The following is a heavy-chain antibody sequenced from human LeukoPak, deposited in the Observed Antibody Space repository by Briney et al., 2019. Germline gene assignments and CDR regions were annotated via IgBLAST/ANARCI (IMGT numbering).Heavy chain of an antibody. CDR3: VDIVVVVAASGRGIFDY. CDR1: GFTVSSNE. Sequence: PGGSLRLSCAASGFTVSSNEMSWVRQAPGKGLEWVSSISGGSTYYADSRKGRFTISRDNSKNTLHLQMNSLRVEDTAVGVVVDIVVVVAASGRGIFDYWGQGTLVTVSS. CDR2: ISGGST. V-gene: IGHV3-38-3*01. D-gene: IGHD2-15*01. J-gene: IGHJ4*02.